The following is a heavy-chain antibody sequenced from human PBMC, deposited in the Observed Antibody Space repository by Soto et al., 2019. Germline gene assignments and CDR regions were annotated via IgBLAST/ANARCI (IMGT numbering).Heavy chain of an antibody. V-gene: IGHV3-48*02. CDR1: GFTFSTYS. Sequence: GGSLRLSCEASGFTFSTYSMNWVRQAPGKGLEWVSYISGSSSIIYYADSVKGRFTISRDNAKNSLYLQMNSLRDEDTAVYYCAKETRYYDFWSGHDAFDIWGQGTMVTVSS. CDR2: ISGSSSII. J-gene: IGHJ3*02. CDR3: AKETRYYDFWSGHDAFDI. D-gene: IGHD3-3*01.